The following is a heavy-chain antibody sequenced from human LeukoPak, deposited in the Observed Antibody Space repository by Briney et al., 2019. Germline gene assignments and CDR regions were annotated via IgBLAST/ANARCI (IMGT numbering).Heavy chain of an antibody. V-gene: IGHV1-2*02. D-gene: IGHD1-26*01. CDR2: INPNSGGT. J-gene: IGHJ4*02. Sequence: GASVKVSCKASGYTFTGYYMHWVRQAPGQGLEWMGWINPNSGGTNYAQKFQGRVTMTRDTSISTAYMELSRLRSDDTAVYYCARDLTEGATLLDYWGQGTLVTVSS. CDR3: ARDLTEGATLLDY. CDR1: GYTFTGYY.